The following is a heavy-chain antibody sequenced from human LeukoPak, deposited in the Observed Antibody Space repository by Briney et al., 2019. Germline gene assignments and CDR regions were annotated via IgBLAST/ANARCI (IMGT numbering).Heavy chain of an antibody. CDR1: GYTFTSYG. Sequence: ASVKVSCKASGYTFTSYGISWVRQAPGQGLEWMGWISAYNGNTNYAQELQGRVTMTTDTSTSTAYMELRSLRSDDTAVYYCARDSYSSGWYREPNFDYWGQGTLVTVSS. J-gene: IGHJ4*02. D-gene: IGHD6-19*01. V-gene: IGHV1-18*01. CDR2: ISAYNGNT. CDR3: ARDSYSSGWYREPNFDY.